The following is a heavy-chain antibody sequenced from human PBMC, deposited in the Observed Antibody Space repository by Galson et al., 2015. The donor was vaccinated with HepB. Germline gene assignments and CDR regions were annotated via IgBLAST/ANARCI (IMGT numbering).Heavy chain of an antibody. CDR3: ARMSTGTCYFDY. CDR1: GYSMTSYW. Sequence: QSGAEVKKPGESLTTSCKGSGYSMTSYWIGWVRQMPGKGLERQGILYPGDSDTRYSPSFQGQVTISADKSISTAYPQWSSLKASDTAMYYCARMSTGTCYFDYWGQGTLVTVSS. J-gene: IGHJ4*02. D-gene: IGHD7-27*01. V-gene: IGHV5-51*03. CDR2: LYPGDSDT.